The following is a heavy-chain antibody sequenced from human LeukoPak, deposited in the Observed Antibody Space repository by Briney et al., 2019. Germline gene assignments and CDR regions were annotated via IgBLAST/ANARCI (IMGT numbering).Heavy chain of an antibody. V-gene: IGHV5-51*01. D-gene: IGHD3-22*01. Sequence: GESLKISCRGSGYSFSSDWIGWVRQVPGKGLEWMGVIYPGDSDTRYSPSFQGQVTISADKSISTAYLQWSSLKASDSAMYYCARMPYSYDSTGPIDYWGQGTLVTVSS. CDR1: GYSFSSDW. CDR2: IYPGDSDT. CDR3: ARMPYSYDSTGPIDY. J-gene: IGHJ4*02.